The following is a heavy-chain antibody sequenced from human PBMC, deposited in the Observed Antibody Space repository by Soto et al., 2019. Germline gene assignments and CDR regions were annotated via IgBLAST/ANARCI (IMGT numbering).Heavy chain of an antibody. CDR2: IYYSGST. J-gene: IGHJ5*02. V-gene: IGHV4-59*01. CDR1: GGSISSYY. CDR3: ARGWHYGILTDYSPPHP. D-gene: IGHD3-9*01. Sequence: LSLTCTVSGGSISSYYWSWIRQPPGKGLEWIGYIYYSGSTNYNPSLKSRVTISVDTSKNQFSLKLSSVTAADTAVYYCARGWHYGILTDYSPPHPGAQGTLVSFSS.